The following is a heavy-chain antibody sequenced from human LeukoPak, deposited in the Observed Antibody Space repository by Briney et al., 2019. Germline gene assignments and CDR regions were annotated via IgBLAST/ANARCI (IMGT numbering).Heavy chain of an antibody. D-gene: IGHD2-2*01. V-gene: IGHV3-7*01. Sequence: GGSLRLSCAASGFTFSSYWMSWVRQAPGKGLEWVANIKQDGSEKYYVDSVKGRFTISRDKAKNSLYLQMNSLRAEDTAVYYCAGGDIVVVPAVIPYYYYGMDVWGQGTTVTVSS. CDR2: IKQDGSEK. CDR1: GFTFSSYW. J-gene: IGHJ6*02. CDR3: AGGDIVVVPAVIPYYYYGMDV.